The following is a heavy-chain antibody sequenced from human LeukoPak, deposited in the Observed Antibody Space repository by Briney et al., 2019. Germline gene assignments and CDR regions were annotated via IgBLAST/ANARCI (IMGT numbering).Heavy chain of an antibody. CDR2: INHSGST. Sequence: SETLSLTCAVYGGSFSGNYWSWIRQPPGKGLEWIGEINHSGSTNYNPSLKSRVTISVDTSKNQFSLKLSSVTAADTAVYYCARQPHDAFDIWGQGTMVTVSS. J-gene: IGHJ3*02. CDR1: GGSFSGNY. CDR3: ARQPHDAFDI. V-gene: IGHV4-34*01.